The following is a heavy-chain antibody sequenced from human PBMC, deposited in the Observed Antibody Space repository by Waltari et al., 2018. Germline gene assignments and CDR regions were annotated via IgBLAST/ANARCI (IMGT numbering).Heavy chain of an antibody. CDR1: GGSVSRGSYY. V-gene: IGHV4-61*01. D-gene: IGHD2-21*01. Sequence: QVQLQESGPGLVKPSETLSLTCTVSGGSVSRGSYYWSWIRQPPGKGLEWIGYIYYSGSTNYNPSLKSRVTISVDTSTNNFYLNLTSGTAADTATYYCTRRMMTAIAGGGASDVWGQGTLVTVSS. CDR3: TRRMMTAIAGGGASDV. J-gene: IGHJ3*01. CDR2: IYYSGST.